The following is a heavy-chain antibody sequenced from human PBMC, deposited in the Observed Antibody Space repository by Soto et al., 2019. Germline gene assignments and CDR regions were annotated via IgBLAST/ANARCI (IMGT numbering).Heavy chain of an antibody. V-gene: IGHV2-26*01. J-gene: IGHJ4*02. CDR3: ARISLHAYDLDC. Sequence: QVTLKESGPVLVKPTETLTLTCTVSGFSLSNPNVGVSWLRQPPGKALEWLAHLLSNDERSYNTSLRSRLTIPKDTSKSQVVLTMTNMDPVDTATYYCARISLHAYDLDCWGRGTLVTVSS. CDR1: GFSLSNPNVG. CDR2: LLSNDER. D-gene: IGHD5-12*01.